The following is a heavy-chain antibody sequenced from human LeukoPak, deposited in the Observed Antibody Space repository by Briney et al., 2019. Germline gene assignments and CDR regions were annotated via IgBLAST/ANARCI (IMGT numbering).Heavy chain of an antibody. J-gene: IGHJ4*02. CDR3: ANPPTVTSFHY. Sequence: GGSLRLSCAASGFTFSNYAMSWVRQAPGKGLEWVSSINGRGGSTYYADSVRGRFTISRDNSKNTLYLQMNSLRAEDTAIYYCANPPTVTSFHYWGQGTLVTVSS. CDR2: INGRGGST. CDR1: GFTFSNYA. V-gene: IGHV3-23*01. D-gene: IGHD4-11*01.